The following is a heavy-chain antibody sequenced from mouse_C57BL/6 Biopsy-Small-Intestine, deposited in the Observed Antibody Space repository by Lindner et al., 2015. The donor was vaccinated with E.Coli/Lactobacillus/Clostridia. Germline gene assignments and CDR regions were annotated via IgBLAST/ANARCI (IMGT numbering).Heavy chain of an antibody. J-gene: IGHJ3*01. Sequence: VQLQESGAELLRPGASVKLSCTASGFNIKDYCVHWLKQRPEQGLEWIGRIDPEDGDTEYAPKFQGKATMTGDTSSNTAYLQLSSLTSEDTAVYYCTTSYYGTWFAYWGQGTLVTVSA. D-gene: IGHD2-1*01. CDR1: GFNIKDYC. V-gene: IGHV14-1*01. CDR3: TTSYYGTWFAY. CDR2: IDPEDGDT.